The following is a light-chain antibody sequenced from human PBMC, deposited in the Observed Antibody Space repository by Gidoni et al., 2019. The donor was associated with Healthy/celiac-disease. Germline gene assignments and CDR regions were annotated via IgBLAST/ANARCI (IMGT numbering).Light chain of an antibody. CDR1: QGISSW. J-gene: IGKJ2*01. Sequence: DIQLTQSPSSVSASVADRVTITCRASQGISSWVAWYQQKPGKAPKLLIYAASSLQSGVPPRFSGSGSGTDFTLTISSLQPEDVATYYCQQANSFPYTFGQGTKLEIK. V-gene: IGKV1-12*01. CDR3: QQANSFPYT. CDR2: AAS.